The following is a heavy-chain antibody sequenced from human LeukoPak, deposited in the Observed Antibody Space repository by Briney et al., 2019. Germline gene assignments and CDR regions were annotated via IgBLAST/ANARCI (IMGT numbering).Heavy chain of an antibody. D-gene: IGHD3-9*01. CDR3: AKDPPDILTGYFLRTGFDH. V-gene: IGHV3-23*01. J-gene: IGHJ4*02. CDR2: ISGSGGTT. Sequence: GESLRLSCAASGFTFTNLPMSWVRQAPGKGLEWVSAISGSGGTTYYADSVRGRFTISRDNSKNTLYLQMNSLRAEDTAVYYCAKDPPDILTGYFLRTGFDHWGQGTLVTVSS. CDR1: GFTFTNLP.